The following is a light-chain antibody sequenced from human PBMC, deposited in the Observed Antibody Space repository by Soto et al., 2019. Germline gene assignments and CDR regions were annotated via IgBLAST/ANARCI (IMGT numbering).Light chain of an antibody. J-gene: IGLJ1*01. Sequence: QSALTQPPSASGSPGQSVTISCTGTSSDIGGYNFVSWYQHHPYKAPKLMIYEITKRPSGVPARFSGSKSDNTASLTVSGLQAEDEADYYCSSYAGSNNDVFGTGPKLTVL. V-gene: IGLV2-8*01. CDR1: SSDIGGYNF. CDR3: SSYAGSNNDV. CDR2: EIT.